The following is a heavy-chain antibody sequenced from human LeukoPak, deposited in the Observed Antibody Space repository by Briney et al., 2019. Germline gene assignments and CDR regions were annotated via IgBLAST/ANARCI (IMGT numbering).Heavy chain of an antibody. D-gene: IGHD2-2*01. CDR3: ARQWGGYWRSTSCYYYYYYYMDV. Sequence: ASVKVSCKASGYTFTSYGISWVRQAPGQGLEWMGWISAYNGNTNYAQKLQGRVTMTTDTSTSTAYMELRSLRSDDTAVYYCARQWGGYWRSTSCYYYYYYYMDVWGKGTTVTVSS. CDR1: GYTFTSYG. J-gene: IGHJ6*03. CDR2: ISAYNGNT. V-gene: IGHV1-18*01.